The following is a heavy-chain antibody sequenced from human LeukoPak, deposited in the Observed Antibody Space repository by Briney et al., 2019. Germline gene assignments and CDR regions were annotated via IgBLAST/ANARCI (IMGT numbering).Heavy chain of an antibody. CDR3: ARVSVGAPAFDY. J-gene: IGHJ4*02. CDR2: INEDGSEK. Sequence: GGSLRLSCPASGFSCSSYWMSWVRQAPGKGLEWVAHINEDGSEKYYVDSVKGRFFISRDNAAKSLSLQMNRLRDADTAVYYCARVSVGAPAFDYWGQGNLVTVSS. V-gene: IGHV3-7*01. D-gene: IGHD1-26*01. CDR1: GFSCSSYW.